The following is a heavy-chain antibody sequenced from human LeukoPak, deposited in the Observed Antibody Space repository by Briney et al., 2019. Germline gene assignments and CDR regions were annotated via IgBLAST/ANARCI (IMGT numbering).Heavy chain of an antibody. CDR2: IYYSGST. V-gene: IGHV4-31*03. CDR1: GGSISSGGYY. D-gene: IGHD3-9*01. CDR3: ARDPSLGMTGGGNWFVP. Sequence: SETLSLTCTVSGGSISSGGYYCSWIRQHPGNGLEWIGYIYYSGSTYYNPSLKSRVTISVDTSKNQFSLKLSSVTAADTAVYYCARDPSLGMTGGGNWFVPWGQGTLVTVSS. J-gene: IGHJ5*02.